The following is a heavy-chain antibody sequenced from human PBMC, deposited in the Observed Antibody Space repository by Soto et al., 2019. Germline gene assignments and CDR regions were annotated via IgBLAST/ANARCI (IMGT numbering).Heavy chain of an antibody. J-gene: IGHJ4*02. D-gene: IGHD6-6*01. CDR2: VYYSGTT. CDR3: VREERIAAPQLDY. V-gene: IGHV4-61*08. Sequence: SETLSLTCTVSGGSIDSGDYYWSWIRQPPGKGLEWIGYVYYSGTTNYNPFLKSRVTLSLDKSKNQFSLKMNSVTAADTAVYYCVREERIAAPQLDYWGQGIPVTVSS. CDR1: GGSIDSGDYY.